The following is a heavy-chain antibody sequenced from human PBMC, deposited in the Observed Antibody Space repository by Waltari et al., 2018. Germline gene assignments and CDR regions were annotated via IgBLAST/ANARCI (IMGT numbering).Heavy chain of an antibody. CDR3: AREPTYYDFWSGYYDYFDY. Sequence: QVQLQESGPGLVKPSETLSLTCTVSGGSISSYYWSWLRQPAGKGLEWIGRIYTSGSTNYNPSLKSRVTMSVDTSKNQFSLKLSSVTAADTAVYYCAREPTYYDFWSGYYDYFDYWGQGTLVTVSS. D-gene: IGHD3-3*01. CDR1: GGSISSYY. J-gene: IGHJ4*02. V-gene: IGHV4-4*07. CDR2: IYTSGST.